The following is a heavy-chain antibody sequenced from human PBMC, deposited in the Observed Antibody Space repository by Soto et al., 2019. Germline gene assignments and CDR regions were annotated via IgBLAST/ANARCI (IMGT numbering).Heavy chain of an antibody. CDR1: GFIFDTFK. Sequence: EVQLLGSGGGLVQPGGSLGLPFAASGFIFDTFKRGWVRQAPGKGLGWVSAIIGHNGRTYYADSVTGRFTISKDNSNKTLYLQMNSLRVEDTAIYYCTKGAWLDDFCGQGVLVTVSS. V-gene: IGHV3-23*01. CDR3: TKGAWLDDF. J-gene: IGHJ4*02. D-gene: IGHD6-19*01. CDR2: IIGHNGRT.